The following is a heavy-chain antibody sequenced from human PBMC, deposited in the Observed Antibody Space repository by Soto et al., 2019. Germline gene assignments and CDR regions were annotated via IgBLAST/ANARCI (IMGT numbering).Heavy chain of an antibody. J-gene: IGHJ6*02. V-gene: IGHV3-21*01. CDR1: GFTFSSYS. D-gene: IGHD2-2*01. CDR3: ARCPYCSSTSCYPDYYYYYGMDV. CDR2: ISSSSSYI. Sequence: PGGSLRLSCAASGFTFSSYSMNWVRQAPGKGLEWVSSISSSSSYIYYADSVKGRFTISRDNAKNSLYLQMNSLRAEDTAVYYCARCPYCSSTSCYPDYYYYYGMDVWGQGTTVTSP.